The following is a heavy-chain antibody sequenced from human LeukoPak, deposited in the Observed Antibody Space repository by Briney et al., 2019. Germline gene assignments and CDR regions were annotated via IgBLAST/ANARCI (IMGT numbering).Heavy chain of an antibody. J-gene: IGHJ5*02. CDR2: INHSGST. V-gene: IGHV4-34*01. CDR1: GGSFSGYY. D-gene: IGHD3-3*01. Sequence: SETLSLTCAVYGGSFSGYYWSWIRQPPGKGLEWIGEINHSGSTNYNPSLKSRVTISVDTSKNQFSLKLSSVTAADTAVYYCARSSPIYDFWSGYPNWFDPWGQGTLVTVSS. CDR3: ARSSPIYDFWSGYPNWFDP.